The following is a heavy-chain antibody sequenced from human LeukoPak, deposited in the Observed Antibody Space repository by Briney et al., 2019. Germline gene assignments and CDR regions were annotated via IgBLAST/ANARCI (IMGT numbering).Heavy chain of an antibody. CDR2: IKQDGSEK. V-gene: IGHV3-7*01. CDR3: ARPAYCGGDCYSKGFDY. Sequence: GGSLRLSCAASGFTFSSYAMSWVRQAPGKGLEWVANIKQDGSEKYYVDSVKGRFTISRDNAKNSLYLQMNSLRAEDTAVYYCARPAYCGGDCYSKGFDYWGQGTLVTVSS. D-gene: IGHD2-21*02. J-gene: IGHJ4*02. CDR1: GFTFSSYA.